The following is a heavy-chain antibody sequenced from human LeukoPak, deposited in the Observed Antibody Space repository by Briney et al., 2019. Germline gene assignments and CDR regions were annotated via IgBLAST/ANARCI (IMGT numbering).Heavy chain of an antibody. CDR3: ASNFVLVDPYYGMDV. V-gene: IGHV1-18*01. CDR2: ISAYNGNT. Sequence: ASVKVSCKASGYTFTSYGISWVRQAPGQGLEWMGWISAYNGNTNYAQKLQGRVTMTTDTSTSTAYMELRSLRSDDTAVYYCASNFVLVDPYYGMDVWGQGTTVTVSS. CDR1: GYTFTSYG. D-gene: IGHD2-2*01. J-gene: IGHJ6*02.